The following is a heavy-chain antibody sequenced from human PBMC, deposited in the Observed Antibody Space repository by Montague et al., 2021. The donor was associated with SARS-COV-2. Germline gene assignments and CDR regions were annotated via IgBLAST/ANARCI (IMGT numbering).Heavy chain of an antibody. CDR3: ASLTLGYCSSTSCYSDWFDP. D-gene: IGHD2-2*02. Sequence: SETLSLTCAVYGGSFSGYYWSWIRQPPGKGLEWIAEINHSGSTNYNPSLKSRVTISVDTSKNQFSLKLSSVTAADTAVYYCASLTLGYCSSTSCYSDWFDPWGQGTLVAVSS. CDR2: INHSGST. V-gene: IGHV4-34*01. CDR1: GGSFSGYY. J-gene: IGHJ5*02.